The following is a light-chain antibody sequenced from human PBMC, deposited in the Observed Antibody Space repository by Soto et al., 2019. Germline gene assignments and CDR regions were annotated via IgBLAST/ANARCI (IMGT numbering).Light chain of an antibody. J-gene: IGKJ1*01. CDR1: QTVSSNQ. CDR3: QVYGSSPKT. V-gene: IGKV3-20*01. Sequence: EIVLTQSPGTLSLSPGERATLSCRATQTVSSNQLAWYQQKPGQAPTLLIHGASTRAAGIPDRFSGSGFGTDFTLTISRLEPEDFAVYYCQVYGSSPKTFGQGNKVEVK. CDR2: GAS.